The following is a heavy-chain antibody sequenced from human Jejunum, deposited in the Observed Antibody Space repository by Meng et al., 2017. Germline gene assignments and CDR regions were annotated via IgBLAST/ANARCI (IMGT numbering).Heavy chain of an antibody. CDR2: MNPNSGAT. J-gene: IGHJ4*02. CDR1: GYTFTLYY. V-gene: IGHV1-2*02. CDR3: ARENWVLDY. Sequence: QVQLVQSGNEGKKPGASVKVSCKTSGYTFTLYYIHWVRQAPGQGLEWVGCMNPNSGATDFGMNFQGRITLTRDTSISTAYMELTRLTSDDTAIYYCARENWVLDYWGRGTLVTVSS. D-gene: IGHD3-16*01.